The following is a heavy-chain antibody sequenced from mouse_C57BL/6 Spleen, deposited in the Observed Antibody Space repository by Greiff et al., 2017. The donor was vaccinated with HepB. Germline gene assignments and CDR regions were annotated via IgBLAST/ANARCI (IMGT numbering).Heavy chain of an antibody. Sequence: EVKLVESGGGLVQPGGSLSLSCAASGFTFTDYYMSWVRQPPGKALEWLGFIRNKANGYTTEYSASVKGRFTISRDNSQSILYLQMNALRAEDSATYYCARYTTVVDSWYFDVWGTGTTVTVSS. CDR3: ARYTTVVDSWYFDV. CDR2: IRNKANGYTT. V-gene: IGHV7-3*01. D-gene: IGHD1-1*01. CDR1: GFTFTDYY. J-gene: IGHJ1*03.